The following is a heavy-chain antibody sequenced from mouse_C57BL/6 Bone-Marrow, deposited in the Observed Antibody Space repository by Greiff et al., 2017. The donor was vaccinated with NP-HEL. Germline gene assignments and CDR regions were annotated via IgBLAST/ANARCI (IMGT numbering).Heavy chain of an antibody. V-gene: IGHV5-6*01. CDR3: ARQGLRIDFDV. D-gene: IGHD1-1*01. Sequence: EVHLVESGGDLVKPGGSLKLSCAASGFTFSSYGMSWVRQTPDKRLEWVATISSGGSYTYYPDSVKGRFTISRDNAKNTLYLQMSSLKSEDTAMYYCARQGLRIDFDVWGTGTTVTVSS. J-gene: IGHJ1*03. CDR2: ISSGGSYT. CDR1: GFTFSSYG.